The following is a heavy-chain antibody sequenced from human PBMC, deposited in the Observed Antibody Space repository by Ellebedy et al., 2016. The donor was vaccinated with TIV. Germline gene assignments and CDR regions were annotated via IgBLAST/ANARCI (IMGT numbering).Heavy chain of an antibody. D-gene: IGHD6-13*01. CDR1: GFTFSSFT. CDR2: ISSSGTYI. CDR3: ARPAASYSSSWYDFDC. V-gene: IGHV3-21*01. Sequence: GESLKISRAASGFTFSSFTMNWVRQAPGKGLEWVSSISSSGTYIHNADSVKGRFSISRDNAKNSLYLQMNSLRVEDTTIYYCARPAASYSSSWYDFDCWGQGTLVTVSS. J-gene: IGHJ4*02.